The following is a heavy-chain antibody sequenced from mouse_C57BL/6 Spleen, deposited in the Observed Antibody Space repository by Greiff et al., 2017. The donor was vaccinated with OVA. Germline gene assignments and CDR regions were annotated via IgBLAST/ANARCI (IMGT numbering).Heavy chain of an antibody. Sequence: QVQLQQPGAELVRPGSSVKLSCKASGYTFTSYWMHWVKQRPIQGLEWIGNIDPSDSETNYNQKLKAKATLPVDKSSSTAYMQLSSLTSEVSAVYYSARWDDYGCSRAWFAYWGQGTLVTVSA. V-gene: IGHV1-52*01. D-gene: IGHD1-1*01. CDR3: ARWDDYGCSRAWFAY. CDR2: IDPSDSET. J-gene: IGHJ3*01. CDR1: GYTFTSYW.